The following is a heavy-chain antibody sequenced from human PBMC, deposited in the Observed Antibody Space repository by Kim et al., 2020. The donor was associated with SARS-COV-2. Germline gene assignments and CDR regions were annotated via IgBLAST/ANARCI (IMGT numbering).Heavy chain of an antibody. CDR3: ARDLGAFYSGSDY. CDR1: GYFFPTYG. CDR2: ISPYTGDT. Sequence: ASVKVSCKASGYFFPTYGVSWVRQAPGEGLEWMGWISPYTGDTNSAQKFQDRITLTTDTFKRTAYMELTSLTPDDTAVYYCARDLGAFYSGSDYWGQGTLVIVSS. D-gene: IGHD1-26*01. V-gene: IGHV1-18*01. J-gene: IGHJ4*02.